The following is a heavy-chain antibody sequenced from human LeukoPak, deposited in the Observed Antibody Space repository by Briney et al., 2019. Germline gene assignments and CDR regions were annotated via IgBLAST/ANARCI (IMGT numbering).Heavy chain of an antibody. CDR2: IIPILGIA. D-gene: IGHD2-2*01. CDR3: ARKTREDCSSTSCYAGYYYGMDV. V-gene: IGHV1-69*04. Sequence: ASVKVSCKASGYTFTNYGISWVRQAPGQGLEWMGRIIPILGIANYAQKFQGRVTITADKSTSTAYMELSSLRSEDTAVYYCARKTREDCSSTSCYAGYYYGMDVWGQGTTVTVSS. J-gene: IGHJ6*02. CDR1: GYTFTNYG.